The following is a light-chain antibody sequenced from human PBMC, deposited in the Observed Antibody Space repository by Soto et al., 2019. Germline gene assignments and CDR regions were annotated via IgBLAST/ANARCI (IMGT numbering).Light chain of an antibody. J-gene: IGLJ2*01. CDR1: GSNVGSNY. CDR3: GTWDNSLSAV. Sequence: QSVLTQPPSVSAAPGQKVTISCSGSGSNVGSNYVSWYQQLPGTAPKLLIYDNGKRSSGIPDRFSGSQSGTSATLGITGLQTGDEADYYCGTWDNSLSAVFGGGTKVTVL. CDR2: DNG. V-gene: IGLV1-51*01.